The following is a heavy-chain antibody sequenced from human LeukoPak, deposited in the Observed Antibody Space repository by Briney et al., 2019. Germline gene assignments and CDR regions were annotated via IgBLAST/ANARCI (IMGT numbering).Heavy chain of an antibody. D-gene: IGHD3-22*01. V-gene: IGHV1-69*13. CDR2: IIPIFGTA. CDR1: GGIFSSYA. Sequence: SVKVSCKASGGIFSSYAISWVRQAPGQGLEWMGGIIPIFGTANYAQKFQGRVTITADESTSTAYMELSTLRSEDTAVYYCARSTITMIVEGYDIWGQGTMVTVSS. J-gene: IGHJ3*02. CDR3: ARSTITMIVEGYDI.